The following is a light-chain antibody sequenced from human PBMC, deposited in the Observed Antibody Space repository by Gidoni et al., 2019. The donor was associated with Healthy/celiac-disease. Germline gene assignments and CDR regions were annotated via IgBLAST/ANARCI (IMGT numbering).Light chain of an antibody. J-gene: IGKJ2*01. V-gene: IGKV1-39*01. CDR2: AAS. CDR1: QSISSY. CDR3: QQSYSTPPENT. Sequence: DIQMTQSPSSLSASVGDRVTITCRASQSISSYLNWYQQKPGKAPTLLIYAASSLQSGVPSRFSGSESETDFTLTISSLQPEDFATYYCQQSYSTPPENTFGQGTKLEIK.